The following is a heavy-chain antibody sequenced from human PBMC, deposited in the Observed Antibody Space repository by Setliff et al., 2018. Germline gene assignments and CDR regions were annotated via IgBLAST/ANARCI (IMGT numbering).Heavy chain of an antibody. CDR3: ARTGTYRYFDS. J-gene: IGHJ4*02. CDR1: GGSISSGVYY. CDR2: IYHGGNT. D-gene: IGHD1-1*01. V-gene: IGHV4-39*01. Sequence: SETLSLTCTVSGGSISSGVYYWGWIRQPPGKGLEWIGRIYHGGNTYYNTSLESRLTISVDTSKNQFSLKLRSVTAADTAVYYCARTGTYRYFDSWGQGTLVTVSS.